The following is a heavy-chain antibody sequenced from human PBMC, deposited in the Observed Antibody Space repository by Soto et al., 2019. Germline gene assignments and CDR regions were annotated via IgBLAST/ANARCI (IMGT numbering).Heavy chain of an antibody. CDR3: AREGYNSSSIHSLLDS. CDR2: IIPFLGTT. V-gene: IGHV1-69*10. Sequence: SVKVSCKASGRTFSSYGISWVRQAPGQGLEWMGRIIPFLGTTNYAQNFQDRLTVTADTSTNTAFMELSSLRSDDTAVYYCAREGYNSSSIHSLLDSWGQGTLVTVSS. D-gene: IGHD6-6*01. J-gene: IGHJ4*02. CDR1: GRTFSSYG.